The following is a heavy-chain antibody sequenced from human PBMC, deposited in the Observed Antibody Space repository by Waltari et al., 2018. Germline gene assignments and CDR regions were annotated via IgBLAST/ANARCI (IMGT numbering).Heavy chain of an antibody. J-gene: IGHJ4*02. CDR1: GFTFSSYW. CDR3: ARETNYYDSSGYLVY. Sequence: EVQLVESGGGLVQPGGSLRLSCAASGFTFSSYWMSWVRQAPGKGLEWVANIKQDGSEKYYVDSGKGRFTISRDNAKNSLYLQMNSLRAEDTAVYYCARETNYYDSSGYLVYWGQGTLVTVSS. V-gene: IGHV3-7*03. CDR2: IKQDGSEK. D-gene: IGHD3-22*01.